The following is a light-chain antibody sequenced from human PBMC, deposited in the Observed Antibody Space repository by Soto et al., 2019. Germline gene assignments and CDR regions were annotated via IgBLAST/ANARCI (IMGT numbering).Light chain of an antibody. Sequence: IVLTQSPGTLSLSPGERASLSCRASQSVSSTYLAWYQQKPGQAPRLLIYATSTRATGIPDRFSGSGSGTDFTLTISRLEPEDFAVYYCQQYSSSLWTFGQGNKVELE. V-gene: IGKV3-20*01. CDR1: QSVSSTY. J-gene: IGKJ1*01. CDR3: QQYSSSLWT. CDR2: ATS.